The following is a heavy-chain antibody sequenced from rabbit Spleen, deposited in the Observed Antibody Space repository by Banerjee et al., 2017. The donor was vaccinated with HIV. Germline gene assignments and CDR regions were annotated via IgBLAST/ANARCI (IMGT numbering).Heavy chain of an antibody. D-gene: IGHD4-1*01. CDR1: GFDFSSYG. CDR2: IDPIFGTT. Sequence: LEESGGGLVQPGGSLKLSCKASGFDFSSYGVSWVRQAPGKGLEWIGYIDPIFGTTTYASRVNGRFTISSDNAQNTVDLQMNSLTAADTATYFCVREVAAKFSLWGPGTLVTVS. V-gene: IGHV1S8*01. J-gene: IGHJ4*01. CDR3: VREVAAKFSL.